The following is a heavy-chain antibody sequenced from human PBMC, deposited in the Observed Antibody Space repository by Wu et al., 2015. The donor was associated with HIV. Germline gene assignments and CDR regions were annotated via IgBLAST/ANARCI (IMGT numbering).Heavy chain of an antibody. V-gene: IGHV1-46*03. D-gene: IGHD7-27*01. J-gene: IGHJ4*03. Sequence: QVQLLQSGAEVKKPGASVKVSCKASGYTFTSYYIHWIRQAPGQGLEWVGKINPGGGGTIYTQKFQDRVTMTRDTSTSTVYMELSSLRYEDTAVYYCSRGERGEFDYWARDSGHRXL. CDR2: INPGGGGT. CDR1: GYTFTSYY. CDR3: SRGERGEFDY.